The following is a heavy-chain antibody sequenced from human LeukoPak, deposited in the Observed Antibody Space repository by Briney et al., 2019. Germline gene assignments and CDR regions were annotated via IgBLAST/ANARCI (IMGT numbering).Heavy chain of an antibody. CDR2: INHSGST. D-gene: IGHD2-2*01. J-gene: IGHJ6*02. CDR1: GFIFSDYR. CDR3: ARAPRRNYCSSTSCYSYYYYGMDV. V-gene: IGHV4-34*01. Sequence: GSLRLSCAASGFIFSDYRMNWVRQPPGKGLEWIGEINHSGSTNYNPSLKSRVTISVDTSKNQFSLKLSSVTAADTAVYYCARAPRRNYCSSTSCYSYYYYGMDVWGQGTTVTVSS.